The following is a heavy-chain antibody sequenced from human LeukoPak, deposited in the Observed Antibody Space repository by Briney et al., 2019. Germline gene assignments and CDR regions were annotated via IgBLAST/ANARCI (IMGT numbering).Heavy chain of an antibody. D-gene: IGHD3-10*01. CDR3: ARSTRVSMIRGVIASCDAFDI. CDR1: GFTFSSYA. J-gene: IGHJ3*02. CDR2: INTNGGST. Sequence: PGGSLRLSCAASGFTFSSYAMHWVRQAQGKGLEYVSAINTNGGSTYHTNSVKDRFIISRDNSKNTLYLQMGSLRAEDMAVYYCARSTRVSMIRGVIASCDAFDIWGQGTMVTVSS. V-gene: IGHV3-64*01.